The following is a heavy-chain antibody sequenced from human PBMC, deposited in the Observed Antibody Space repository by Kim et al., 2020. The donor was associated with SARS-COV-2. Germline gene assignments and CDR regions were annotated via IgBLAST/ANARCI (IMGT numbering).Heavy chain of an antibody. V-gene: IGHV3-30*01. J-gene: IGHJ4*02. D-gene: IGHD1-26*01. CDR2: ISYDGTEI. Sequence: GGSLRLSCAASGFTFSSYAMHWVRQAPSKGPEWVTFISYDGTEIYYADSVKGRFTISRDNSKNTLYLQMNNMRAEDTALYYCARSEGATTRPAYWGQGTL. CDR1: GFTFSSYA. CDR3: ARSEGATTRPAY.